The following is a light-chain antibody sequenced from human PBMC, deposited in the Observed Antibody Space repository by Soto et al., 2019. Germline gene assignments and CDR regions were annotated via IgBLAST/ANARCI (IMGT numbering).Light chain of an antibody. CDR1: SSDVVGYAY. Sequence: SALTHPPFASRSLGHPVTFSCLGSSSDVVGYAYLSCYQQFPGTAPQLIIYDVTKRPSGVPDRFSGSKSGNTASLTVSGLQSEDEADYYCGSYAASNNYVFGTGNKVTVL. CDR2: DVT. V-gene: IGLV2-8*01. CDR3: GSYAASNNYV. J-gene: IGLJ1*01.